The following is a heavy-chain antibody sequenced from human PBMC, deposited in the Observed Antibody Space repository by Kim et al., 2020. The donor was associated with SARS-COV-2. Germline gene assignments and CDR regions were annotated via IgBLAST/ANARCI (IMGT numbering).Heavy chain of an antibody. V-gene: IGHV3-21*01. Sequence: GGSLRLSCAASGFTFSSYSMNWVRQAPGKGLEWVSSISSSSSYIYYADSVKGRFTISRDNAKNSLYLQMNSLRAEDTAVYYCARKGKGRDGTFDYWGQGTLVTVSS. CDR2: ISSSSSYI. J-gene: IGHJ4*02. CDR1: GFTFSSYS. D-gene: IGHD3-10*01. CDR3: ARKGKGRDGTFDY.